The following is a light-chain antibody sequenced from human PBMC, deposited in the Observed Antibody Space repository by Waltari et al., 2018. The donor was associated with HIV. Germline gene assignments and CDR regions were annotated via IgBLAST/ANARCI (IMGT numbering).Light chain of an antibody. J-gene: IGLJ2*01. CDR1: SSDVGGYNY. CDR2: DVS. Sequence: QSALTQPRSVSGSPGQSVTIPCTGTSSDVGGYNYVYWYQQHPGKAPKLMIYDVSKRPSGVPDRFSGSKSGNTASLTISGLQSEDEADYYCCSYAGSYTLVFGGGTKLTVL. V-gene: IGLV2-11*01. CDR3: CSYAGSYTLV.